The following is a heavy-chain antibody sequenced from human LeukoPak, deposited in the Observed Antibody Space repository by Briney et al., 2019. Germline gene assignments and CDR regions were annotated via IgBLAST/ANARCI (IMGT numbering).Heavy chain of an antibody. V-gene: IGHV4-39*01. J-gene: IGHJ5*02. Sequence: PSETLSLTCSVSGGSTSSSSNYWGWIRQAPGKGLEWIGSLSHSGSPYYYNPSLKSRVTMSIDTSKNQISLQLSSVTAADTAVYYCVRRRDCTSSSCYSGYFDPWGQGTLVTVSS. CDR2: LSHSGSPY. CDR3: VRRRDCTSSSCYSGYFDP. D-gene: IGHD2-2*01. CDR1: GGSTSSSSNY.